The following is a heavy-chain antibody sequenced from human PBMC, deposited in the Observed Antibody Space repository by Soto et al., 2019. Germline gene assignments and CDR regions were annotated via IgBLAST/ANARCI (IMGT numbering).Heavy chain of an antibody. V-gene: IGHV3-30-3*01. D-gene: IGHD2-15*01. Sequence: GGSLRLSCAASGFTFSSYAMHWVRQAPGKGLEWVAVISYDGSNKYYADSVKGRFTISRDNSKNTLYLQMNSLRAEDTAVYYCARVVSTPVDIDYWGQGTLVTVSS. CDR1: GFTFSSYA. CDR2: ISYDGSNK. J-gene: IGHJ4*02. CDR3: ARVVSTPVDIDY.